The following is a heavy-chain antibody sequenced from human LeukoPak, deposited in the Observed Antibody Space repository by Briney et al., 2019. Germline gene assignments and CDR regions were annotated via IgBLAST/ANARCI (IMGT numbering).Heavy chain of an antibody. D-gene: IGHD3-22*01. Sequence: SETLSLTCTVSGGSISSSSYYWCWIRQPPGKGLEWIGSIYYSGSTYYNPSLKSRVTISVDTSKNQFSLKLSSVTAADTAVYYCARKYYYDSSGYSYYFDYWGQGTLVTVSS. J-gene: IGHJ4*02. CDR2: IYYSGST. CDR3: ARKYYYDSSGYSYYFDY. V-gene: IGHV4-39*01. CDR1: GGSISSSSYY.